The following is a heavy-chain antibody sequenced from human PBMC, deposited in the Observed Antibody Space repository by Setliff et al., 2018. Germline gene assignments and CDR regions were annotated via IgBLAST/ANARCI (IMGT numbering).Heavy chain of an antibody. Sequence: PSETLSLTCGASGGSFSDYYWSWIRQTPGKGLEWIGEINHSGSTKCNPSLKSRVTLSVDTPKNQFSLELTSVTAADTAVYYCLRDLDGANGGYWGQGTRVTVSS. CDR1: GGSFSDYY. CDR3: LRDLDGANGGY. D-gene: IGHD2-8*01. V-gene: IGHV4-34*01. CDR2: INHSGST. J-gene: IGHJ4*02.